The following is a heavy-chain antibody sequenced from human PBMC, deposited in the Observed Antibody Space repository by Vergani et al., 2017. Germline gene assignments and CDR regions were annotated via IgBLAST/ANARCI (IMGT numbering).Heavy chain of an antibody. V-gene: IGHV3-66*02. CDR3: ARGNYYGSGTYVDP. CDR2: IYSGDET. CDR1: GSTASDNY. D-gene: IGHD3-10*01. J-gene: IGHJ5*02. Sequence: ELQLVESGGGWFQLGGSRRLSCAASGSTASDNYMTWVRQVPGKGLEWVSHIYSGDETYYADSVKGRVTISRDTSKNTLHLQINNLRVEDTAVYYCARGNYYGSGTYVDPWGQGTLVTVSS.